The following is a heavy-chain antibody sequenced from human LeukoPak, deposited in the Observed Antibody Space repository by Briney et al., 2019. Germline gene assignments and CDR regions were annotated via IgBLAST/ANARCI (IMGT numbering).Heavy chain of an antibody. CDR1: GFTFSSFA. J-gene: IGHJ4*02. D-gene: IGHD2-21*01. CDR2: ISGGGAGT. CDR3: AQAGGDGHFDY. V-gene: IGHV3-23*01. Sequence: PGGSLRLSCAASGFTFSSFAMSWVRQAPGKGLEWVSGISGGGAGTYYADSVKGRFTISRDNSKNTLYLQMNSLRADDTAVYYCAQAGGDGHFDYWGQGTLVTVSS.